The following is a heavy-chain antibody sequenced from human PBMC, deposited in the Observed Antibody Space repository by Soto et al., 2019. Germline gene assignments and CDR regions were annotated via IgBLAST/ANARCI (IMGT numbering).Heavy chain of an antibody. V-gene: IGHV2-5*01. CDR1: GFSLSTSGVG. Sequence: QISLKESGPTLVKPTQTLTLTCTFSGFSLSTSGVGVGWIRQPPGKALEWLALIFWNDDKRYSPSLKSRLTITNDTSKNQVVLTMTNMDPVDTATYFCAHLLRGYGVYDPYWYFDLWGRGTLVTVS. D-gene: IGHD5-12*01. CDR3: AHLLRGYGVYDPYWYFDL. J-gene: IGHJ2*01. CDR2: IFWNDDK.